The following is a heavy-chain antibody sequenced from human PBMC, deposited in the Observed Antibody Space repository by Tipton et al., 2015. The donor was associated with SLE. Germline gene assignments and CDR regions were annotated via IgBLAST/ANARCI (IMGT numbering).Heavy chain of an antibody. J-gene: IGHJ5*02. CDR2: LYTSGNT. D-gene: IGHD3-9*01. Sequence: TLSLTCTLSGGSISSGSYYWSWIRQPAGKGLEWIGRLYTSGNTNYNPSLKSRITMSVDTSRNQFSLRLSSVTAADTALYYCARHFNPPTGYFDWSPYNWFDPWGQGILVTVSS. CDR1: GGSISSGSYY. CDR3: ARHFNPPTGYFDWSPYNWFDP. V-gene: IGHV4-61*02.